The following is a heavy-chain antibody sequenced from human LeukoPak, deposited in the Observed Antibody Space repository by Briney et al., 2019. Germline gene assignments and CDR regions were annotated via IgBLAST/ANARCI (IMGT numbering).Heavy chain of an antibody. J-gene: IGHJ4*02. CDR2: IKQDGSEK. Sequence: GGSLRLSCAASGFTFSSYWMSWVRQAPGKGLEWVANIKQDGSEKYYVDSVKGRFTISRDNAKNSLYLQMNSLRAEDTAVYYCARELRYFDWTLDYWGQGTLVTVSS. V-gene: IGHV3-7*01. CDR3: ARELRYFDWTLDY. D-gene: IGHD3-9*01. CDR1: GFTFSSYW.